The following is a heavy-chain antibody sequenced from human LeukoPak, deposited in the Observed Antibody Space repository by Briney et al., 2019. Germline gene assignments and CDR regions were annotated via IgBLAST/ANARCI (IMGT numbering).Heavy chain of an antibody. V-gene: IGHV3-23*01. CDR2: ITGCGGST. CDR3: AKVYSIDAYNYPFDY. Sequence: PRGSLRLSCAASGFTFSSYAMSWVRQAPGKGLDWVTSITGCGGSTYYADSVKGRFTISRDNSKNTLFLQMTSLRAEDTAVYHCAKVYSIDAYNYPFDYWGQGTLVTVSS. CDR1: GFTFSSYA. J-gene: IGHJ4*02. D-gene: IGHD5-24*01.